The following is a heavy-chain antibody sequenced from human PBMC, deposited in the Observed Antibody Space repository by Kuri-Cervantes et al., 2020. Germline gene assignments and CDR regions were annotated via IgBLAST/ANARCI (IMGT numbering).Heavy chain of an antibody. Sequence: SETLSLTCAVYGGSFSGYYWSWIRQPPGKGLEWIGEINHSGNTNYNPSLKSRVTISVDTSKNQFSLKLSSVTAADTAVYYCARLRLGYCSGGSCHGPSGPPNWYFDLWGRGTLVTVSS. CDR1: GGSFSGYY. V-gene: IGHV4-34*01. CDR3: ARLRLGYCSGGSCHGPSGPPNWYFDL. D-gene: IGHD2-15*01. CDR2: INHSGNT. J-gene: IGHJ2*01.